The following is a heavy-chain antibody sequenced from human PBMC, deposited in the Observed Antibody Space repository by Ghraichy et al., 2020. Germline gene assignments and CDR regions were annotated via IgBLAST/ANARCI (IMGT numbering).Heavy chain of an antibody. CDR2: IIPIFGTA. Sequence: SVKVSCKASGGTFSSYAISWVRQAPGQGLEWMGGIIPIFGTANYAQKFQGRVTITADESTSTAYMELSSLRSEDTAVYYCARERNEVVVAATDYYYYGMDVWGQGTTVTVSS. J-gene: IGHJ6*02. V-gene: IGHV1-69*13. D-gene: IGHD2-15*01. CDR1: GGTFSSYA. CDR3: ARERNEVVVAATDYYYYGMDV.